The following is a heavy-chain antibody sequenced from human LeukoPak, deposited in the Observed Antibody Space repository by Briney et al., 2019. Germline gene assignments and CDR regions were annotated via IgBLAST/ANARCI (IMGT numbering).Heavy chain of an antibody. J-gene: IGHJ4*02. D-gene: IGHD6-13*01. CDR1: GFTFDDYA. CDR3: AKDRYSSSWYTNDY. Sequence: PGGSLRLSCAASGFTFDDYAMHWVRQVPGKGLEWVSLILGDGSSTNYADSVKGRFTISRDNSKNSLYLHMNSLRVEDTALYFCAKDRYSSSWYTNDYWGQGTLVTVSS. CDR2: ILGDGSST. V-gene: IGHV3-43*02.